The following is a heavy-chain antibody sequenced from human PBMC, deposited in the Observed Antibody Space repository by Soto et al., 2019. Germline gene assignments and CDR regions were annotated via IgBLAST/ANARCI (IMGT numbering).Heavy chain of an antibody. V-gene: IGHV3-23*01. CDR3: AKDAPYIAAAGTVGVYYYYGMDV. CDR2: ISGSGGST. J-gene: IGHJ6*02. D-gene: IGHD6-13*01. CDR1: GFTFSSYA. Sequence: AGSLRLSCAASGFTFSSYAMSWVRQAPGKGLEWVSAISGSGGSTYYADSVKGRFTISRDNSKNTLYLQMNSLRAEDTAVYYCAKDAPYIAAAGTVGVYYYYGMDVWGQGTTVTVSS.